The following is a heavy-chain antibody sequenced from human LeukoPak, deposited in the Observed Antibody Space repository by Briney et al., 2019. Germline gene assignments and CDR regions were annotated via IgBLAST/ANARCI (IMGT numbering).Heavy chain of an antibody. CDR3: ARGLVGAINYFDY. CDR2: IKQDGSEK. J-gene: IGHJ4*02. V-gene: IGHV3-7*01. Sequence: PGGSLRLSCAASGFTFSSYWMSWVRQAPGKGLEWVANIKQDGSEKYYVDSVKGRFTISRDNAKNTLYLQMNSLRAEDTAVYYCARGLVGAINYFDYWGQGTLVTVSS. D-gene: IGHD1-26*01. CDR1: GFTFSSYW.